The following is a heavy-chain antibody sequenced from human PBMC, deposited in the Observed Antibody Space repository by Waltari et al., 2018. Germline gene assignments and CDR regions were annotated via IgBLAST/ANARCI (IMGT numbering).Heavy chain of an antibody. CDR2: ASYSGST. J-gene: IGHJ4*02. CDR1: GGSVSSGSYY. V-gene: IGHV4-61*01. D-gene: IGHD2-21*02. CDR3: ARGVVVTATPDF. Sequence: QVQLQESGPGLVKPSETLSLTCTVSGGSVSSGSYYWSWIRQPPGKGLEWIGDASYSGSTKYNPSLKSRVIISVDTSKNQFSLKLSSVTAADTAVYYCARGVVVTATPDFWGQGTLVTVSS.